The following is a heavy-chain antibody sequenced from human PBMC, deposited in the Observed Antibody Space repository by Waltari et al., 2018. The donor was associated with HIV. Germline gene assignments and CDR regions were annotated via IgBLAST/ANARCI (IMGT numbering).Heavy chain of an antibody. CDR1: GFTVSSCR. Sequence: EVQLVEAGGGWVQPGGSPRLSWAASGFTVSSCRRSWVGQAPGKGLEGVANIKQNGSGVSHVGSVKVPFTISRDNAKNSLYRQMDSLGAEDTAVYFCARRGGRSSPLGYWGQGTLVTVSS. CDR2: IKQNGSGV. D-gene: IGHD6-13*01. CDR3: ARRGGRSSPLGY. J-gene: IGHJ4*02. V-gene: IGHV3-7*01.